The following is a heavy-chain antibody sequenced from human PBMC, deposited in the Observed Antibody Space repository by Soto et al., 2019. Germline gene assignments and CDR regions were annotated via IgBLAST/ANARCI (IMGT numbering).Heavy chain of an antibody. CDR1: GFTFNNYA. D-gene: IGHD3-10*01. CDR2: ISGGGDTT. CDR3: AKGRGGSGSLTPRVDF. J-gene: IGHJ4*02. Sequence: VQLLESGGGLVQPGVSLRLSCAASGFTFNNYAMTWVRQAPGKGLEWVSAISGGGDTTSYADSVKGRFTVSRAGSKNTLYLQMSSLRAEDTALYYCAKGRGGSGSLTPRVDFWGQGTLVTVSS. V-gene: IGHV3-23*01.